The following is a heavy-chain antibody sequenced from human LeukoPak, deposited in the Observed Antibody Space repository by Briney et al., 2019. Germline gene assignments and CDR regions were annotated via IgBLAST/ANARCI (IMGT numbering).Heavy chain of an antibody. D-gene: IGHD6-6*01. Sequence: GGSLRLFCAACGLTYSSYSLRWVRQSPGKGREWVSDISGRGGSTYYADSVKGRFTISRDNSKNTLYLKMNSLRAEDTAVYYCARGYSSSSWSLFDYWGQGTLVTVSS. CDR2: ISGRGGST. CDR1: GLTYSSYS. CDR3: ARGYSSSSWSLFDY. J-gene: IGHJ4*02. V-gene: IGHV3-23*01.